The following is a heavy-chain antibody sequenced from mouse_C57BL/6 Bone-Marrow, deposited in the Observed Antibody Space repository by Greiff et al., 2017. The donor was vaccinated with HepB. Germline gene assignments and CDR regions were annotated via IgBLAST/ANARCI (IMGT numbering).Heavy chain of an antibody. CDR3: ARDTFNWYFDY. V-gene: IGHV5-4*01. CDR1: GFTFSSYA. Sequence: EVKLMESGGGLVKPGGSLKLSCAASGFTFSSYAMSWVRQTPEKRLEWVATISDGGSYTYYPDNVKGRFTISRDNAKNNLYLQMSHLKSEDTAMYYCARDTFNWYFDYWGQGTTLTVSS. D-gene: IGHD4-1*02. CDR2: ISDGGSYT. J-gene: IGHJ2*01.